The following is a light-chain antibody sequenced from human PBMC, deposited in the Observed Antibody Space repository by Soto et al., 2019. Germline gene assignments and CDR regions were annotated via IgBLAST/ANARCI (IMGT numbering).Light chain of an antibody. CDR2: GAS. CDR3: QQYNNWPIT. J-gene: IGKJ5*01. Sequence: EIGLTQSPATLSLSPGERATLSCRASQSVSSYLAWYQQKPGQAPRLLIYGASTRATGISARFSGSGSGTEFTLTISSLQSEDFAVYYCQQYNNWPITFGQGTRLEIK. V-gene: IGKV3-15*01. CDR1: QSVSSY.